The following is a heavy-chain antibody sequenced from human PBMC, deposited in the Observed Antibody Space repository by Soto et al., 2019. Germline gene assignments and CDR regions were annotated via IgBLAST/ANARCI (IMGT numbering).Heavy chain of an antibody. CDR3: ARPYYYDSSGFGY. V-gene: IGHV4-39*01. CDR2: IYYSGST. D-gene: IGHD3-22*01. J-gene: IGHJ4*02. CDR1: GGSISSSSYY. Sequence: PSETLSLTCTVSGGSISSSSYYWGWIRQPPGKGLEWIGSIYYSGSTYYNPSLKSRVTISVGTSKNQFSLKLSSVTAADTAVYYCARPYYYDSSGFGYWGQGTLVTVSS.